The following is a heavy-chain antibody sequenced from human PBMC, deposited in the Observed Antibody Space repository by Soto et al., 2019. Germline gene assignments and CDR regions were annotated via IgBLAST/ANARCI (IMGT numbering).Heavy chain of an antibody. J-gene: IGHJ4*02. CDR3: ARVRSITMVRGVSLGY. Sequence: QVQLVQSGAEVKKPGASVKVSCKASGYTFTSYDINWVRQATGQGLEWMGWMNPNSGNTGYAQKFQGRVTMTRNTSRSTAYIDLSSMRSEDTAVYYCARVRSITMVRGVSLGYWGQGTLVTVSS. CDR2: MNPNSGNT. V-gene: IGHV1-8*01. D-gene: IGHD3-10*01. CDR1: GYTFTSYD.